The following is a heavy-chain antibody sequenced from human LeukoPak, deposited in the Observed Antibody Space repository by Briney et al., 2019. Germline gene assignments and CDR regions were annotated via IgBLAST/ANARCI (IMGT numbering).Heavy chain of an antibody. CDR2: IYPGDSDT. V-gene: IGHV5-51*01. Sequence: GESLKISCKGSGYSFTSYWIGWVRQMPGKGLEWMGIIYPGDSDTRYSPSFQGQVTISADKSISTAYLQWSSLKASDTAMYYCARSMYTYYYDSSGDYYMDVWGKGTTLTVSS. J-gene: IGHJ6*03. D-gene: IGHD3-22*01. CDR3: ARSMYTYYYDSSGDYYMDV. CDR1: GYSFTSYW.